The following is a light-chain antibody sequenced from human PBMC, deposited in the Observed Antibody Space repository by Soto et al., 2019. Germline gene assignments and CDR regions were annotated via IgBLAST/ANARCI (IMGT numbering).Light chain of an antibody. J-gene: IGLJ1*01. Sequence: QSALTQPASVSGSPGQSITFSCTGTSSDVGSYNLVSWYQQHPGKAPKLMIYEGSKRPSGVSNRFSGSKSGNTASLTISGLQAEDEADYYCCSYAGSYVFGTGTKLTVL. CDR1: SSDVGSYNL. V-gene: IGLV2-23*01. CDR3: CSYAGSYV. CDR2: EGS.